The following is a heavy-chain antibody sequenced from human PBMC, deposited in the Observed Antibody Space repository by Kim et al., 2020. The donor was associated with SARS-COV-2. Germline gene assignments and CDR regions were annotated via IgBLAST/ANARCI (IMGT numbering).Heavy chain of an antibody. CDR2: LLYDGGNK. D-gene: IGHD2-2*02. CDR3: ARGYCGTATCYTGGTYFDY. CDR1: GFTFSTYG. V-gene: IGHV3-33*01. Sequence: GGSLRLSCAASGFTFSTYGMHWVRQAPGKGLEWVATLLYDGGNKYYPDSVKGRFTVSRDNSKNTLYLQVNSLRAEDTAVYYCARGYCGTATCYTGGTYFDYWGRGTLVTVSS. J-gene: IGHJ4*02.